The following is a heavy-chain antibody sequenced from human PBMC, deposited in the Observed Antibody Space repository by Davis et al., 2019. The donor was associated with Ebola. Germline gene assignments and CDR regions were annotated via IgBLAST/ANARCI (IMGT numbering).Heavy chain of an antibody. V-gene: IGHV1-69*13. J-gene: IGHJ6*02. D-gene: IGHD6-13*01. CDR1: GGTFSSYA. Sequence: SVKVSCKASGGTFSSYAISWVRQAPGQGLEWMGGIIPIFGTANYAQKFQGRVTITADESTRTAYMELSSLRSEDTAVYYWARGRGLGGAAADPYYYGMDVWGQGTTVTVSS. CDR2: IIPIFGTA. CDR3: ARGRGLGGAAADPYYYGMDV.